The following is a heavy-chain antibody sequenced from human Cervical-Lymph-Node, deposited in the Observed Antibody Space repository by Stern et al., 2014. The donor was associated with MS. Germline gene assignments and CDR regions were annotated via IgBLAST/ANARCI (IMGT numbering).Heavy chain of an antibody. CDR1: GYSFTGYY. J-gene: IGHJ3*02. CDR3: ARGPWVTIVYPYAFDM. Sequence: VQLVESGAEVQKPGASMKVSCKASGYSFTGYYLHWVRQAPGQGPEWMGRINPNSGDANYAQSFQDRVTMTRDTSISTVYMELSRLRSDDTAVYYCARGPWVTIVYPYAFDMWGQGTMLTVSS. D-gene: IGHD4-17*01. V-gene: IGHV1-2*06. CDR2: INPNSGDA.